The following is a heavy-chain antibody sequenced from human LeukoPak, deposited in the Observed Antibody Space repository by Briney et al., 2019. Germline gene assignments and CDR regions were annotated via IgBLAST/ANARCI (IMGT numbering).Heavy chain of an antibody. J-gene: IGHJ4*02. D-gene: IGHD3-3*01. CDR3: ARNYDFWSGYFDY. V-gene: IGHV1-69*13. Sequence: SVKVSCKASGGTFSSYAISWVRQAPGQGLEWMGGIIPIFGTANYAQKFQGRVTITADESTSTAYMELGSLRSEDTAVYYCARNYDFWSGYFDYWGQGTLVTVSS. CDR1: GGTFSSYA. CDR2: IIPIFGTA.